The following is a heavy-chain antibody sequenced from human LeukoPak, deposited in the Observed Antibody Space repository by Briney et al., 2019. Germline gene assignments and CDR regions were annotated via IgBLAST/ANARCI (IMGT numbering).Heavy chain of an antibody. Sequence: GGSLRLSCAASGFTFSSYAMHWVRQAPGKGLEWVAVISYDGSNKYYADSVKGRFTIPRDNSKNTLYLQMNSLRAEDTAVYYCARGYNWNDDRYFDYWGQGTLVTVSS. J-gene: IGHJ4*02. CDR2: ISYDGSNK. CDR3: ARGYNWNDDRYFDY. CDR1: GFTFSSYA. D-gene: IGHD1-1*01. V-gene: IGHV3-30*04.